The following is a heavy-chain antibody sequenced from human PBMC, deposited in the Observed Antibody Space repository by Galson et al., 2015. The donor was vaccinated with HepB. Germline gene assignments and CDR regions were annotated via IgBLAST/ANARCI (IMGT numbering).Heavy chain of an antibody. D-gene: IGHD1-26*01. J-gene: IGHJ4*02. CDR1: GFTFSSYA. CDR3: ANIGGVGVSFDY. V-gene: IGHV3-23*01. CDR2: ISGSGGST. Sequence: SLRLSCAASGFTFSSYAMSWVRQAPGKGLEWVSAISGSGGSTYYADSVKGRFTISRDNSKNTLYLQMNSLRAEDTAVYYCANIGGVGVSFDYWGQGTLVTVSS.